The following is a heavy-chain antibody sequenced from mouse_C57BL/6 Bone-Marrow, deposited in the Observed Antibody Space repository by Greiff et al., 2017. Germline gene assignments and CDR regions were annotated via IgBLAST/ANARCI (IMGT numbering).Heavy chain of an antibody. CDR3: ERGPY. V-gene: IGHV5-12*01. J-gene: IGHJ3*01. CDR1: GFTFRDYY. CDR2: ISNGGGST. Sequence: DVKLVESGGGLVQPGGSLRLSCAASGFTFRDYYMYWVRQTPEKRLEWVAYISNGGGSTSYPDTVKGRFTISRDNAKNTRYLEMSRFMYEDTALYYCERGPYWGQGTLVTVSA.